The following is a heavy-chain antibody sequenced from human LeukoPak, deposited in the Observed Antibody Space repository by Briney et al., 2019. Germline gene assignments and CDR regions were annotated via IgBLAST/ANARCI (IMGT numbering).Heavy chain of an antibody. Sequence: ASVKVSCKASGYTFTSYGISWVRQAPGQGLEWMGWISAYNGNTNYAQKLQGRVTMTRDTSTSTVYMELSSLRSEDTAVYYCARDQIVYDSSGVFDYWGQGTLVTVSS. CDR3: ARDQIVYDSSGVFDY. CDR1: GYTFTSYG. D-gene: IGHD3-22*01. CDR2: ISAYNGNT. V-gene: IGHV1-18*01. J-gene: IGHJ4*02.